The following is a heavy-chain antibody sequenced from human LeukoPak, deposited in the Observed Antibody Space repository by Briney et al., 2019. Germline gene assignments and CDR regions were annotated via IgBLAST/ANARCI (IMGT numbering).Heavy chain of an antibody. J-gene: IGHJ4*02. Sequence: SETLSLTCTVSGGSISSYYWSWIRQPPGKGLEWIGYISYSGSTNYNPSLKSRVTISVDTSKNQFSLKLSSVTAADTAVYYCARDYYGSGSQGYWGQGTLVTVSS. CDR1: GGSISSYY. CDR2: ISYSGST. V-gene: IGHV4-59*01. D-gene: IGHD3-10*01. CDR3: ARDYYGSGSQGY.